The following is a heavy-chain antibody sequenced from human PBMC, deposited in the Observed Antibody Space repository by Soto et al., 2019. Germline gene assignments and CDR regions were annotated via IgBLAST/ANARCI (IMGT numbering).Heavy chain of an antibody. CDR1: GYTFTSYG. D-gene: IGHD2-2*01. V-gene: IGHV1-18*01. CDR3: AILGQDIVVVPAAMPDAFDI. J-gene: IGHJ3*02. CDR2: ISAYNGNT. Sequence: ASVKVSCKASGYTFTSYGISWVRQAPGQGLEWMGWISAYNGNTNYAQKLQGRVTMTTDTSTSTAYMELRSLRSDDTAVYYCAILGQDIVVVPAAMPDAFDIWGQGTMVT.